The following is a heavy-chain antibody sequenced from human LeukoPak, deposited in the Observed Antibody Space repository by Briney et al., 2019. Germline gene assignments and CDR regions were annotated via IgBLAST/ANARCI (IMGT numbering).Heavy chain of an antibody. V-gene: IGHV4-59*08. Sequence: SAPLSLTCTASGGSISSYYWSWIRQPPGKGLEWIGYIYYSGSTNYNPSLKSRVTISVDTSKNQFSLKLSSVTAADTAVYYCATTMTYYDILTGYYTLGAFDIWGQGTMVTVSS. CDR1: GGSISSYY. D-gene: IGHD3-9*01. CDR3: ATTMTYYDILTGYYTLGAFDI. CDR2: IYYSGST. J-gene: IGHJ3*02.